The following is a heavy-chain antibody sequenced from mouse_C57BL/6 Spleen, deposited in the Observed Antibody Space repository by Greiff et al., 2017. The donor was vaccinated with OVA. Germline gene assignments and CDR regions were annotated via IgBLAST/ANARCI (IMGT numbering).Heavy chain of an antibody. V-gene: IGHV7-3*01. J-gene: IGHJ4*01. CDR1: GFTFTAYY. Sequence: EVQGVASGGGLVQPGGSLSLSCAASGFTFTAYYMSWVRQPPGKALDWLGFLRNTANGYTPEYSASVKGRFTISRDNSQSILYLQMNALRAEDSATYYCARGELRYAMDYWGQGTSVTVSS. D-gene: IGHD3-3*01. CDR2: LRNTANGYTP. CDR3: ARGELRYAMDY.